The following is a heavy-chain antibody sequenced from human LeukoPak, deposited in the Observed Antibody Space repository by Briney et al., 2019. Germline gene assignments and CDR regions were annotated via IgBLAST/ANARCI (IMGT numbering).Heavy chain of an antibody. J-gene: IGHJ4*02. CDR1: GLTLTSYP. CDR2: ISSSSNDI. D-gene: IGHD3-10*01. CDR3: AIIRGRNS. Sequence: GGSLRLSCVVSGLTLTSYPMDWVRQAPGKGLEWLSSISSSSNDIYYADSVKGRFTISRDNAKNSVLLQINSLRAEDTALYYCAIIRGRNSWGQGTLVTVSS. V-gene: IGHV3-21*01.